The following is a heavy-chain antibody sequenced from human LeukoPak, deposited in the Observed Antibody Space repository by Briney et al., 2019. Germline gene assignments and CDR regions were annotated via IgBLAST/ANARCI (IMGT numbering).Heavy chain of an antibody. J-gene: IGHJ5*02. CDR2: IYYSGST. Sequence: TSETLSLTCTVSGGSISSYYWSWIRQPPGKGLEWIGYIYYSGSTNYNPSLKSRVTISVDTSKNQFSLRLSSVTAADTAVYYCARAGGRPKWNWFDPWGQGTLVTVSS. V-gene: IGHV4-59*12. D-gene: IGHD1-26*01. CDR1: GGSISSYY. CDR3: ARAGGRPKWNWFDP.